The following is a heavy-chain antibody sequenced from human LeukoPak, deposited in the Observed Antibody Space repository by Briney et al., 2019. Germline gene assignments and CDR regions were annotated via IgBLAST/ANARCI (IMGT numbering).Heavy chain of an antibody. D-gene: IGHD3-10*01. V-gene: IGHV3-30*02. CDR2: IRYDGSNK. Sequence: GGSLRLSCAASGFTFSSYGMHWVRQAPGKGLEWVAFIRYDGSNKYYADSVKGRFTISRDNSKNTLYLQMNSLRAEDTAVYYCAKDGAWSGELWLGDAFDIWGQGTMVTVSS. CDR3: AKDGAWSGELWLGDAFDI. J-gene: IGHJ3*02. CDR1: GFTFSSYG.